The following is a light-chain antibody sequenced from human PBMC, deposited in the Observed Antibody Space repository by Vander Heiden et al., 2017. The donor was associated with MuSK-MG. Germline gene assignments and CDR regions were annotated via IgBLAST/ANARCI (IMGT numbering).Light chain of an antibody. J-gene: IGKJ1*01. CDR1: QSISSY. CDR2: ASS. CDR3: QQSYSIPPT. Sequence: DIQMAQSPSFLSASVGDRITITCRASQSISSYVNWFQQRPGKGPKHLIYASSSLASGVPSRFSGSGSGTDFTLIISGLQPEDFAPYYCQQSYSIPPTFGQGTKVEFK. V-gene: IGKV1-39*01.